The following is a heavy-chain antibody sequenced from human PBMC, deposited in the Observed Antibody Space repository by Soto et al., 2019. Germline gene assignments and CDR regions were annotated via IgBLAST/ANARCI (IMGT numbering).Heavy chain of an antibody. J-gene: IGHJ3*02. CDR2: VTYSGSI. CDR1: GVSISSGDYF. CDR3: ARGNVYGYGIGI. Sequence: QVQLQESGPGLVKPSQTLSLTCTVSGVSISSGDYFWSWIRQPPGKGLECLGYVTYSGSIYYNPSLKSRITVSLDTSKNQFALRLTSVTAADTAMYYCARGNVYGYGIGIWGQGTMVTVSS. V-gene: IGHV4-30-4*01. D-gene: IGHD5-18*01.